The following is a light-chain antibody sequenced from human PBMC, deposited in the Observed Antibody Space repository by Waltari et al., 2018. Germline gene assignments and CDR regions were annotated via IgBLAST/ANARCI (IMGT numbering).Light chain of an antibody. CDR2: NVS. CDR1: SSDVGGYNY. J-gene: IGLJ3*02. Sequence: QSALTQPASVSGSPGQSIAISCTGTSSDVGGYNYVSWYQQHPGKAPKLMISNVSNRPSGVSNRFSGSKSGNTASLTISGLQAEDECDYYCASYRDTGTPWVFGGGTKVTVL. CDR3: ASYRDTGTPWV. V-gene: IGLV2-14*01.